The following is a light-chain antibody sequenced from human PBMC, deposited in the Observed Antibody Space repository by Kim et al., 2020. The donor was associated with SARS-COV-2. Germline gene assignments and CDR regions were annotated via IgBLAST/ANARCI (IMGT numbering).Light chain of an antibody. CDR1: QGISSY. V-gene: IGKV1-9*01. J-gene: IGKJ4*01. CDR2: AAS. Sequence: IQLTQSPSSLSASVGDRVTITCRASQGISSYLAWYQQKPGKAPKLLIYAASTLRSGVPSRFSGSGSGTDFTLTISGPQPEDFATYSCQQLSSYPLTFGGGTKVDIK. CDR3: QQLSSYPLT.